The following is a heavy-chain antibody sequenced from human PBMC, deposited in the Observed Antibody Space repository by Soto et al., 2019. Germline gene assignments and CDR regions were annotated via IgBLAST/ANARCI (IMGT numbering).Heavy chain of an antibody. Sequence: GGSLRLSCAASGFTFSSYAMSWVRQAPGKGLEWVSAISGSGGSTYYADSVKGRFTISRDNSKNTLYLQMNSLRAEDTAVYYCEKDGTNIIATVVVFGIFDYWGQGTLVTVSS. J-gene: IGHJ4*02. D-gene: IGHD3-22*01. CDR3: EKDGTNIIATVVVFGIFDY. CDR1: GFTFSSYA. V-gene: IGHV3-23*01. CDR2: ISGSGGST.